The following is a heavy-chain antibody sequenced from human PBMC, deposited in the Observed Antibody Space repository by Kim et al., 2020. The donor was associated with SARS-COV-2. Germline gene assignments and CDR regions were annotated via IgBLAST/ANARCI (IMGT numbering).Heavy chain of an antibody. CDR3: ASGGYDSSGYPGD. J-gene: IGHJ4*02. D-gene: IGHD3-22*01. Sequence: GGSLRLSCAASGFTFSSYGMHWVRQAPGKGLEWVAVIWYDGSNKYYVDSVKGRFTISRDNSKNTLYLQMNSLRAEDTAVYYCASGGYDSSGYPGDWGQGTLVTVSS. V-gene: IGHV3-33*01. CDR1: GFTFSSYG. CDR2: IWYDGSNK.